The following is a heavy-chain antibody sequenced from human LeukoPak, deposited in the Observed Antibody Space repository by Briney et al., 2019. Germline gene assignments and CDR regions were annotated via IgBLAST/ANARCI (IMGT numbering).Heavy chain of an antibody. J-gene: IGHJ4*02. V-gene: IGHV3-21*01. D-gene: IGHD6-19*01. CDR2: ISSSSSYI. CDR1: GFTFSSDS. CDR3: ARDSSGWYPVVY. Sequence: PGGSLRLSCAACGFTFSSDSMNWVRQAPGRGLEWVSCISSSSSYIDYADSVKGRFTISRDNAKNSLHLQMNSLRAEDTAVYHCARDSSGWYPVVYWGQGTLVTASS.